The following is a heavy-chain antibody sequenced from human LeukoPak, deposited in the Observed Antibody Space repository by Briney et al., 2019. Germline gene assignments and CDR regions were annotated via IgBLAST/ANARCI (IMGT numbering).Heavy chain of an antibody. CDR2: ISGSGGST. V-gene: IGHV3-23*01. J-gene: IGHJ4*02. CDR1: GFTFSSYA. Sequence: GGSLRLSCAASGFTFSSYAMSWVRQAPGKGLEWVSAISGSGGSTYYADSVKGRFTLSRDNSKNTLYLQMNSLRAEDTAVYYCAKVWYGSSWYRPYFDYWGQGTLVTVSS. D-gene: IGHD6-13*01. CDR3: AKVWYGSSWYRPYFDY.